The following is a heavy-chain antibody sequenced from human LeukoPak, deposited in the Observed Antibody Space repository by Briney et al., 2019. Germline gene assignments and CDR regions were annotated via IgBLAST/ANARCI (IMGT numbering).Heavy chain of an antibody. V-gene: IGHV4-39*01. CDR3: ARRPPALGAFDI. CDR1: GGSISSSIYY. Sequence: KPSETLSFTCTVSGGSISSSIYYLGWIRQPPGKSLQWIGRIYYGDSGKMYYNPSLKSRVTISADTSKNQFSLKVSSVTAADSAVYYCARRPPALGAFDIWGQGTMVTVSS. CDR2: IYYGDSGKM. J-gene: IGHJ3*02.